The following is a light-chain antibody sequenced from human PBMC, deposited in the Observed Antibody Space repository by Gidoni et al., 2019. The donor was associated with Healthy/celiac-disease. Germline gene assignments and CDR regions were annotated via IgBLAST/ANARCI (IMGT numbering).Light chain of an antibody. CDR2: KAS. V-gene: IGKV1-5*03. CDR3: QQYNSYSPL. J-gene: IGKJ3*01. Sequence: DIQRTQSPSILSASVGDRVIITCRASQSISSWLAWYQQKPGKDPNRLKYKASSLESGVPSRFSGSGSGTEFTLTISRLQPDDCATYYCQQYNSYSPLFGPGTKVDIK. CDR1: QSISSW.